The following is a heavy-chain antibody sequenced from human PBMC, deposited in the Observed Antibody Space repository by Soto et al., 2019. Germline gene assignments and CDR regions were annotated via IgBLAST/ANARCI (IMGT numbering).Heavy chain of an antibody. Sequence: QVQLQESGPGLVKSSETLSLTCRVSGGSISNYFWSWIRQPPGKGLEWIGYIFNSGSTIYSPSLKSRVNLTLDTSKNQFSLRLGSVTVADTAIYYCARGPETYYMDVWGRGTTVTVSS. CDR3: ARGPETYYMDV. CDR2: IFNSGST. CDR1: GGSISNYF. J-gene: IGHJ6*03. V-gene: IGHV4-59*01.